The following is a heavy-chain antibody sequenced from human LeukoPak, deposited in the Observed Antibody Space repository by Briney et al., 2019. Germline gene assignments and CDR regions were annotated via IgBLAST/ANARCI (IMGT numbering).Heavy chain of an antibody. V-gene: IGHV3-21*01. CDR1: GFTFSSYG. Sequence: GGTLRLSCAASGFTFSSYGMSWVRQAPGKGLEWVSSISSSSSNIYYADSVKGRFTISRDNAKNSLYLQMNSLRVEDTALYYCARCTTGRTFGSLREIKRSREIDYWGQGTLVTVSS. CDR2: ISSSSSNI. J-gene: IGHJ4*02. CDR3: ARCTTGRTFGSLREIKRSREIDY. D-gene: IGHD1-1*01.